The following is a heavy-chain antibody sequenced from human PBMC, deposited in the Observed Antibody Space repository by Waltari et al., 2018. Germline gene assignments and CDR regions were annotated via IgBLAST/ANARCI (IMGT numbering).Heavy chain of an antibody. CDR3: ARRVGATGYFDL. V-gene: IGHV5-51*01. J-gene: IGHJ4*02. CDR2: VFPSDSET. CDR1: GYCFPNFW. Sequence: EVQLVQSGAEVKKPGESLRISCKGSGYCFPNFWVGWVRQKPTTGLEWMAIVFPSDSETRYSPFFLGQVTISADKSINTAYLQWSRLRESDTGIYYCARRVGATGYFDLWGEGTLVTVSS. D-gene: IGHD1-26*01.